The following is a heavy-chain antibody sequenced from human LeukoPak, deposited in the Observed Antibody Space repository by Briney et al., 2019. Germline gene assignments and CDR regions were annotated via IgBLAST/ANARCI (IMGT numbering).Heavy chain of an antibody. CDR3: ARDLYSGGWTGAFDI. J-gene: IGHJ3*02. D-gene: IGHD6-19*01. V-gene: IGHV1-2*02. CDR2: INPNSGGT. Sequence: GASVKVSCKASGYTFTGYYMHWLRQAPGQGLEWMGWINPNSGGTNYAQTFQGRVTMTWDTSISTAYMELTRLTSDDTAVYSCARDLYSGGWTGAFDIWGQGTMVTVSS. CDR1: GYTFTGYY.